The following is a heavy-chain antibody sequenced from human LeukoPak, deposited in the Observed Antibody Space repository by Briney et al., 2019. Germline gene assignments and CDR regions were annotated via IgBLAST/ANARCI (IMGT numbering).Heavy chain of an antibody. Sequence: KASQTLSLTCTVSGGSISSGDYYWSWIRQHPGKGRVWIGYIYYCGSPYHNPSLKSRVNISVHASKNHFSLKLSSVTAADAAVYYCARSGGYFGFWGQGTLVT. CDR1: GGSISSGDYY. CDR3: ARSGGYFGF. CDR2: IYYCGSP. J-gene: IGHJ4*02. D-gene: IGHD3-10*01. V-gene: IGHV4-31*03.